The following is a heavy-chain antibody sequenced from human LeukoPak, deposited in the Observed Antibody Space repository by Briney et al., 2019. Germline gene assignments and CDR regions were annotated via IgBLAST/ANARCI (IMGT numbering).Heavy chain of an antibody. CDR2: LHHSGST. V-gene: IGHV4-38-2*01. CDR3: ARVGGDDSTGHYSVDY. D-gene: IGHD3-22*01. CDR1: GYSITNNYW. Sequence: PSETLSLTCAVSGYSITNNYWWGWIRQTPGRGLEWIGSLHHSGSTFYNPSLKSRVTISVDTSKNQFSLRLSSVTAADTAVYYCARVGGDDSTGHYSVDYWGQGTLVTVSS. J-gene: IGHJ4*02.